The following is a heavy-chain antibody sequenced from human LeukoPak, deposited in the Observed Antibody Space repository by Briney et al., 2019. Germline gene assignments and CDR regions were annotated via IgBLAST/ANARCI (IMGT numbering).Heavy chain of an antibody. J-gene: IGHJ5*02. Sequence: KASETLSLTCAVYGGSFSGYYWSWIRQPPGKGLEWIGYIYYSGSTNYNPSLKSRVTISVDTSKNQFSLKLSSVTAADTAVYYCARLKYYYDSSGYRWFDPWGQGTLVTVSS. CDR3: ARLKYYYDSSGYRWFDP. D-gene: IGHD3-22*01. CDR1: GGSFSGYY. V-gene: IGHV4-59*08. CDR2: IYYSGST.